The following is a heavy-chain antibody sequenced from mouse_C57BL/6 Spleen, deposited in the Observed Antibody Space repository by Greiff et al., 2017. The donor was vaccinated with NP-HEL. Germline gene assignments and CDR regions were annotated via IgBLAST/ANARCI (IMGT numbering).Heavy chain of an antibody. CDR2: IDPENGDT. Sequence: EVQLQQSGAELVRPGASVKLFCTASGFNIKDDYMHWVKQRPEQGLEWIGWIDPENGDTEYASKFQGKATITADTSSNTAYLQLSSLTSEDTAVYYCFRLLPWCAYWGQGTLVTVSA. CDR3: FRLLPWCAY. J-gene: IGHJ3*01. V-gene: IGHV14-4*01. D-gene: IGHD2-3*01. CDR1: GFNIKDDY.